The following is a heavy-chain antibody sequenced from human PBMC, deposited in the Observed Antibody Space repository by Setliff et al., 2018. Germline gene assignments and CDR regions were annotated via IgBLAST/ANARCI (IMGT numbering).Heavy chain of an antibody. CDR3: ARQGGRRTGLAMAIRYYYYYMDV. J-gene: IGHJ6*03. Sequence: SETLSLTCAAHGGTFTYYYWTWIRQSPGKGLEWIGYIYYSGNTYYNPSLKSRVTISVDTSKNQFSLKLSSVTAADTAVYYCARQGGRRTGLAMAIRYYYYYMDVWGKGTTVTVSS. V-gene: IGHV4-34*01. CDR1: GGTFTYYY. D-gene: IGHD5-18*01. CDR2: IYYSGNT.